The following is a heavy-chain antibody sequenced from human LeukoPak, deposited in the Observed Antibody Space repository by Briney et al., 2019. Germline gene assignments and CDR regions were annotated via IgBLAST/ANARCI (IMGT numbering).Heavy chain of an antibody. CDR3: TRSVRNGHIDY. J-gene: IGHJ4*02. CDR2: MNPNSGNT. CDR1: GYTFTSYD. D-gene: IGHD2-21*01. V-gene: IGHV1-8*01. Sequence: AAVKVSCKASGYTFTSYDINWVRQATGQGLEWMGWMNPNSGNTGYAQKFQGRVTMTRSTSISTAYMELSSLRFEDTAVYYCTRSVRNGHIDYWGQGTLVTVSS.